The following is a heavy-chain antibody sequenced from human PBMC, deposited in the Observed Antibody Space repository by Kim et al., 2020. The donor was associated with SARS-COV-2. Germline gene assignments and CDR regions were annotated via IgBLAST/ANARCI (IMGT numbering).Heavy chain of an antibody. D-gene: IGHD3-10*01. CDR1: GFTFDDYA. CDR2: ISWNSGSI. CDR3: AKGGRPYYYGSGSYYDY. J-gene: IGHJ4*01. V-gene: IGHV3-9*01. Sequence: GGSLRLSCAASGFTFDDYAMHWVRQAPGKGLEWVSGISWNSGSIGYADSVKGRFIISRDNAKNSLYLQMNSLRAEDTALYYCAKGGRPYYYGSGSYYDY.